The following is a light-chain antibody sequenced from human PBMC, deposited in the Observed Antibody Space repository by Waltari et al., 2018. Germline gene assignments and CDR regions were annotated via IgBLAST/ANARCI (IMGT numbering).Light chain of an antibody. Sequence: DIQMTQSPSTLSASVGERVTITCRASQSISSWLAWYQQKPGKAPKFLIYKASNLESGVPSRFSGSGSGTEFTLTISSLQPDDFATYYCQHYNSFPWTFGQGTKVEIK. CDR3: QHYNSFPWT. V-gene: IGKV1-5*03. J-gene: IGKJ1*01. CDR2: KAS. CDR1: QSISSW.